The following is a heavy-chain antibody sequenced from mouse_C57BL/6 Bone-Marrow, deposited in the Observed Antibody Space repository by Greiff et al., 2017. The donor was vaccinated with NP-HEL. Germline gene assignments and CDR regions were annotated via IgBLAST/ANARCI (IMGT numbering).Heavy chain of an antibody. CDR1: GYSIISGYY. Sequence: EVQLQQSGPGLVKPSQSLSLSCSVTGYSIISGYYWNWIRQFPGNKLEWMAYISYDGSNNYNPSLKNRISITRAISKNPFFLKWTTVTTEDTAADYYARERGYYGGPFAYWGQGTLVTVSA. CDR2: ISYDGSN. V-gene: IGHV3-6*01. D-gene: IGHD1-1*02. CDR3: ARERGYYGGPFAY. J-gene: IGHJ3*01.